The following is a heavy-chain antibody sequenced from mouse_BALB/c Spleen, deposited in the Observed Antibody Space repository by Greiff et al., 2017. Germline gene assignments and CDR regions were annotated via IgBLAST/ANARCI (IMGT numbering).Heavy chain of an antibody. CDR1: GFTFSDYY. D-gene: IGHD1-1*01. CDR2: ISDGGSYT. CDR3: ARDQGSSGYFDY. V-gene: IGHV5-4*02. Sequence: EVQLQESGGGLVQPGGSRKLSCAASGFTFSDYYMYWVRQTPEKRLEWVATISDGGSYTYYPDSVKGRFTISRDNDKNNLYLQMSSLKSEDTAMYYCARDQGSSGYFDYWGQGTTLTVSS. J-gene: IGHJ2*01.